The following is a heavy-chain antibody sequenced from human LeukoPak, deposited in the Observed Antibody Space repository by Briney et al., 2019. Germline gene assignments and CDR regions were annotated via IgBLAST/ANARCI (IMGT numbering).Heavy chain of an antibody. CDR3: ARRVGSWDY. CDR1: GFTFSSYE. J-gene: IGHJ4*02. D-gene: IGHD1-26*01. V-gene: IGHV3-48*03. Sequence: GGSLRLSCAASGFTFSSYEMDWVRQAPGKGLERVSYISSSGSTIYYADSVKGRFTISRDNAKNSLYLQMNSLRAEDTAVYYCARRVGSWDYWGQGALVTVSS. CDR2: ISSSGSTI.